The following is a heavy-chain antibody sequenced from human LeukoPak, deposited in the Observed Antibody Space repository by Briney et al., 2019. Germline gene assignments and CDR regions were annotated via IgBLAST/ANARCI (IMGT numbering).Heavy chain of an antibody. D-gene: IGHD1-26*01. CDR1: GDSISTTSYY. CDR3: ARDLTWVSSRYYFDY. V-gene: IGHV4-39*07. Sequence: SETLSLTCAVSGDSISTTSYYWAWIRQPQGEGLEWIVSIYYGGNSYCTPSLKSRVTMSVDTSRNLFSLKLNSVTAADTAVYYCARDLTWVSSRYYFDYWGQGTLVTVSS. J-gene: IGHJ4*02. CDR2: IYYGGNS.